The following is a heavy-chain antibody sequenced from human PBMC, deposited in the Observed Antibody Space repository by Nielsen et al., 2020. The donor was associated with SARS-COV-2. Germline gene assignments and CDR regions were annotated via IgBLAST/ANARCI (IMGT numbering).Heavy chain of an antibody. CDR3: ARGERASYGYFYYYYMDV. V-gene: IGHV4-61*03. J-gene: IGHJ6*03. CDR1: GGSISTGSPY. Sequence: SETLSLTCILSGGSISTGSPYWSLIRQPPGKGLDWIGYIFYRGNTKYNPSLKSRVTISVDTSKNHFSLKLSSVTAADTAVYYCARGERASYGYFYYYYMDVWGKGTTFTVSS. CDR2: IFYRGNT. D-gene: IGHD3-10*01.